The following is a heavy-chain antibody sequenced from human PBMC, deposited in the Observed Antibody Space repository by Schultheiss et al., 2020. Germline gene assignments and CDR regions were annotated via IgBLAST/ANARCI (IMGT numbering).Heavy chain of an antibody. CDR3: ARGGTTVTTSSYNWFDP. CDR2: ISSSGNPI. V-gene: IGHV3-48*04. CDR1: GFTFSSYA. D-gene: IGHD4-17*01. Sequence: GGSLRLSCAASGFTFSSYAMNWVRQAPGKGLEWVSYISSSGNPIYYADSVKGRFTISRDNAKNSLYLQMNSLRAEDTAVYYCARGGTTVTTSSYNWFDPWGQGTLVTVSS. J-gene: IGHJ5*02.